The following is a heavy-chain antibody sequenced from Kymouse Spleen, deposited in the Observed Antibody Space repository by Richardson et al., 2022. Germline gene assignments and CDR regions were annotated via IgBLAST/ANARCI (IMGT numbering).Heavy chain of an antibody. V-gene: IGHV3-30*18. D-gene: IGHD1-7*01. CDR3: AKDPSQLELRDY. CDR2: ISYDGSNK. CDR1: GFTFSSYG. J-gene: IGHJ4*02. Sequence: QVQLVESGGGVVQPGRSLRLSCAASGFTFSSYGMHWVRQAPGKGLEWVAVISYDGSNKYYADSVKGRFTISRDNSKNTLYLQMNSLRAEDTAVYYCAKDPSQLELRDYWGQGTLVTVSS.